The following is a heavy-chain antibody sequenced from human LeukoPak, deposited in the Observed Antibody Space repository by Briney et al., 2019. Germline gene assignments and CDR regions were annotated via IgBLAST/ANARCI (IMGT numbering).Heavy chain of an antibody. CDR1: GGSFSGYY. D-gene: IGHD3-22*01. CDR2: INHSGST. Sequence: SETLSLTCAVYGGSFSGYYWSWIRQPPGKGLEWIGEINHSGSTNYNPSLKSRVTISVDTSKNQFSLKLSSVTAADTAVYYCARSSSGYYPFLRAFDIWGQGTMVTVSS. CDR3: ARSSSGYYPFLRAFDI. J-gene: IGHJ3*02. V-gene: IGHV4-34*01.